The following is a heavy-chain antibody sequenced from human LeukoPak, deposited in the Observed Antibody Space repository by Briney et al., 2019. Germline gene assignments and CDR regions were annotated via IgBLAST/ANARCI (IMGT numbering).Heavy chain of an antibody. J-gene: IGHJ4*02. Sequence: KAGGSLRLSCAASGFTFSTYWMNWVRQAPGKGLEWVVNIKQDGGEQSYVDSVKGRFAISRDNAKNSLYLQMNSLRGENTAVYYCARANYVWGSPMFYWGQGTLVTVSS. D-gene: IGHD3-16*01. CDR1: GFTFSTYW. V-gene: IGHV3-7*01. CDR2: IKQDGGEQ. CDR3: ARANYVWGSPMFY.